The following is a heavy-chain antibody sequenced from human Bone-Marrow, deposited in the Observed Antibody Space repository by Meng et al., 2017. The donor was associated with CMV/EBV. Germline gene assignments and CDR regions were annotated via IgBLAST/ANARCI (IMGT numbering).Heavy chain of an antibody. CDR1: GGSISSSSYY. V-gene: IGHV4-39*07. CDR3: ARSLGATVDV. CDR2: IYYSGST. J-gene: IGHJ6*02. D-gene: IGHD1-26*01. Sequence: SETLSLTCTVSGGSISSSSYYWGWIRQPPGKGLEWIGSIYYSGSTNYNPSLKSRVTISVDTSKNQFSLKLSSVTAADTAVYYCARSLGATVDVWGQGTTVTVSS.